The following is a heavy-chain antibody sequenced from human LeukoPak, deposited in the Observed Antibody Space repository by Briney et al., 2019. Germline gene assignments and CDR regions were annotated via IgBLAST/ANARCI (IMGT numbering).Heavy chain of an antibody. CDR2: IYHSGST. CDR3: ASTSYYYDSSGYGVKWFDP. Sequence: PSETLSLTCAVSGGSISSGGYSWSWIRQPPGKGLEWIGYIYHSGSTYYNPSLKSRVTISVDTSKNQFSLKLNSVTAADTAVYYCASTSYYYDSSGYGVKWFDPWGQGTLVTVSS. D-gene: IGHD3-22*01. CDR1: GGSISSGGYS. J-gene: IGHJ5*02. V-gene: IGHV4-30-2*01.